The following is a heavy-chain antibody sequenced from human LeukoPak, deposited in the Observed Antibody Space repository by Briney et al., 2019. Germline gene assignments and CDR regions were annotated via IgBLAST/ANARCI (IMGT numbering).Heavy chain of an antibody. CDR3: AKAPPAATNYYYGMDV. Sequence: GGSLRLSCAASGFTFNNYAMTWVRQAPGKGLEWVSAVSGRGDSTYYADSVKGRFTISRDNSKNTLYLQMNSLRAEDTAVYHCAKAPPAATNYYYGMDVWGQGTTVTVSS. V-gene: IGHV3-23*01. J-gene: IGHJ6*02. D-gene: IGHD2-15*01. CDR1: GFTFNNYA. CDR2: VSGRGDST.